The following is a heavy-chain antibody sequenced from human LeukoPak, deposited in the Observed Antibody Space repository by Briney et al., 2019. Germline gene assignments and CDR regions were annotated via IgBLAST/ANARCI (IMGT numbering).Heavy chain of an antibody. D-gene: IGHD4/OR15-4a*01. J-gene: IGHJ3*01. Sequence: GGSLRLSCAASGFSFSSHAMNWVRQTPGKGLEWVPSITGSGGRTSYADSVKGRFSISRDNSKNTVYLQTNSLRGEDTAVYYCAKDDYGGFAFDVWGQGTMVTVSS. CDR1: GFSFSSHA. CDR2: ITGSGGRT. V-gene: IGHV3-23*01. CDR3: AKDDYGGFAFDV.